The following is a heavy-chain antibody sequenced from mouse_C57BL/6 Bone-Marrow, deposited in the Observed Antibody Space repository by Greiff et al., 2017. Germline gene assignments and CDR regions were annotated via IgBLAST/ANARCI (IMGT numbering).Heavy chain of an antibody. J-gene: IGHJ2*01. CDR2: INPSTGGT. CDR1: GYSFPGYY. CDR3: ARGPYDYDGDFDN. V-gene: IGHV1-42*01. Sequence: EVQLQHSGPELVKPGASVKISCKASGYSFPGYYMNWVKQSPEKSLEWIGEINPSTGGTTYNQKFKAKATLTVDKSSSTAYMQLKSLTSEDSAVYYCARGPYDYDGDFDNWGQGTTLTFSS. D-gene: IGHD2-4*01.